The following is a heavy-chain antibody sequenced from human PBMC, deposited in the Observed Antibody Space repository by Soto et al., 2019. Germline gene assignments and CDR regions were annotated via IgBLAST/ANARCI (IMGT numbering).Heavy chain of an antibody. CDR1: GFTFSSYG. J-gene: IGHJ3*02. Sequence: GGSLRLSCAASGFTFSSYGMRWVRQAPGKGLEWVAVISYDGSNKYYADSVKGRFTISRDNSKNTLYLQMNSLRAEDTAVYSCAKDLSIGYPLDAFDIWGQGTMVTVSS. D-gene: IGHD3-22*01. CDR3: AKDLSIGYPLDAFDI. V-gene: IGHV3-30*18. CDR2: ISYDGSNK.